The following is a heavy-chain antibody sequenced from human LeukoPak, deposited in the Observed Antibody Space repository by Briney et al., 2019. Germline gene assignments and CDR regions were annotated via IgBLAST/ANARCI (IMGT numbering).Heavy chain of an antibody. CDR2: IYTSGST. V-gene: IGHV4-61*02. CDR3: ARSALGTFKGFRVPERGELYFDY. J-gene: IGHJ4*02. Sequence: PSQTLSLTCTISGGSISSGSYYRSWIRQPAGKGLEWIGRIYTSGSTNYNPSLKSRVTISVDTSKNQFSLKLRSVTAADTAVYYCARSALGTFKGFRVPERGELYFDYWGQGTLVTVSS. D-gene: IGHD6-13*01. CDR1: GGSISSGSYY.